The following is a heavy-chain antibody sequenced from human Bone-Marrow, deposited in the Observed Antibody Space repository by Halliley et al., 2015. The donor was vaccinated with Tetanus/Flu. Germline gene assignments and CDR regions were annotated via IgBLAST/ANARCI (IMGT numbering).Heavy chain of an antibody. CDR3: ARAASAEYYGRDS. CDR1: GFSFSDYS. CDR2: ISSTSTYI. J-gene: IGHJ5*01. V-gene: IGHV3-21*01. Sequence: SLRLSCVAAGFSFSDYSMSWVRQAPGRGLDWVSSISSTSTYIYYADSVKGRFSISRDNAKNSLYLQMNSLRVGDTAVYYCARAASAEYYGRDSWGQGTLVTVSS. D-gene: IGHD3-10*01.